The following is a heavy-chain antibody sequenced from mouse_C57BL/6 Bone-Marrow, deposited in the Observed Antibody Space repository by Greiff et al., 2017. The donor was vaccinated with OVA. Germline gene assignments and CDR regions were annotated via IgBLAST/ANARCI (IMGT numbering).Heavy chain of an antibody. CDR3: ARGIYYYGSSYNY. CDR2: IAPNSGGT. V-gene: IGHV1-72*01. D-gene: IGHD1-1*01. J-gene: IGHJ2*01. Sequence: QVQLQQPGAELVKPGASVKLSCKASGYTFTSYWMHWVKQRPGRGLEWIGRIAPNSGGTKYNEKFKSKATLTVDKPSSTAYMQLSSLTSEDSAVYYCARGIYYYGSSYNYWGQGTTLTVSS. CDR1: GYTFTSYW.